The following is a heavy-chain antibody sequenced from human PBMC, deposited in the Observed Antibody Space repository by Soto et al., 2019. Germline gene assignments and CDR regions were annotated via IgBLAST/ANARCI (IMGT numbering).Heavy chain of an antibody. D-gene: IGHD3-3*01. CDR3: ARGLLYDFWSGENWLDP. CDR2: INPSGGNT. V-gene: IGHV1-46*01. J-gene: IGHJ5*02. Sequence: ASVKVSCKASGYTFTSYYMHWVRQAPGQGLEWMGIINPSGGNTTYAQKFQGRVTMTRDTSTSTVYMELRSLRSDDTAVYYCARGLLYDFWSGENWLDPWGQGTLVTVSS. CDR1: GYTFTSYY.